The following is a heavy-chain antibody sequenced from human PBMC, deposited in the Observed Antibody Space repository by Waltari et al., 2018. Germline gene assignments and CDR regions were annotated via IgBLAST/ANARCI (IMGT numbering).Heavy chain of an antibody. Sequence: EVQLVESGGTLVKPGGSLRLSCEVSGLTFSKIWLSWVRQAPGKGLEGGCLIKSKIDGGSTDYAAPVSGRFSISRDDSKNRLFLEMNSLKTEDTAVYYCAGGPGTYWSGLLDYWGQGAQVTVSS. CDR2: IKSKIDGGST. CDR1: GLTFSKIW. D-gene: IGHD3-3*01. V-gene: IGHV3-15*02. J-gene: IGHJ4*02. CDR3: AGGPGTYWSGLLDY.